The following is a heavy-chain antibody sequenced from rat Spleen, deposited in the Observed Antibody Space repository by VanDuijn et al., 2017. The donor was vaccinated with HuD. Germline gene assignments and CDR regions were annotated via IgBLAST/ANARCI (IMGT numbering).Heavy chain of an antibody. CDR3: ARRWGSYYFDY. Sequence: EIQLQESGPGLVKPSQSLSLTCSVTGYTITSGYDWSWIRKFPGNKMEWMGYISYSGSTNYNPSIKSRISITRDTSTNQFFLQLNSVTTDDTAPYDCARRWGSYYFDYGAQGVMVTVSS. CDR2: ISYSGST. J-gene: IGHJ2*01. D-gene: IGHD1-2*01. CDR1: GYTITSGY. V-gene: IGHV3-4*01.